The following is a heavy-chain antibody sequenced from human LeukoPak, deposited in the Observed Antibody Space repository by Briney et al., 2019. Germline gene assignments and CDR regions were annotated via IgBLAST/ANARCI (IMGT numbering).Heavy chain of an antibody. Sequence: GASVKVSCKASGYTFTSYYMHWVRQAPGQGLEWMGIINPSGGSTSYAQKFQGRVTMTRDTSISTAYMELSRLRSDDTAVYYCARDDYSSGYYLDYWGQGTLVTVSS. D-gene: IGHD3-22*01. CDR3: ARDDYSSGYYLDY. CDR1: GYTFTSYY. CDR2: INPSGGST. J-gene: IGHJ4*02. V-gene: IGHV1-46*01.